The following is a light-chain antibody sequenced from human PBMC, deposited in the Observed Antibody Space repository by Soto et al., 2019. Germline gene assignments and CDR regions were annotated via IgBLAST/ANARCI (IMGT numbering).Light chain of an antibody. CDR1: QSVLSNNNNY. V-gene: IGKV4-1*01. Sequence: DIVMTQSPDSLPVSLGERATINCKSSQSVLSNNNNYLAWFQQKPGQPPRLFIYWASTRGSGGTERICGSGCGRDFTPTTITVLAEDVAIYYCKQYRSDPITFGQGTRLEIK. CDR2: WAS. CDR3: KQYRSDPIT. J-gene: IGKJ5*01.